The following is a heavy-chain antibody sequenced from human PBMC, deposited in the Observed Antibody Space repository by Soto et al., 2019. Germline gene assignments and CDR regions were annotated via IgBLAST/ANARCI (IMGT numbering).Heavy chain of an antibody. CDR3: ARGTAAVAGNYYFDY. CDR2: IIPIFGTA. D-gene: IGHD6-19*01. Sequence: SVKFSCKTSGGTFSSYAISWVRQATGQGLEWMGGIIPIFGTANYAQKFQGRVTITADESTSTAYMELSSLRSEDTAVYYCARGTAAVAGNYYFDYWGQGTLVTGSS. V-gene: IGHV1-69*01. J-gene: IGHJ4*02. CDR1: GGTFSSYA.